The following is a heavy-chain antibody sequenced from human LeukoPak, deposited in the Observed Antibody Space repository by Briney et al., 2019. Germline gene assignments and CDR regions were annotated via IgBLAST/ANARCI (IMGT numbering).Heavy chain of an antibody. CDR2: INHSGST. D-gene: IGHD2-2*01. CDR1: GGSFSGYY. J-gene: IGHJ5*02. Sequence: PSETLSLTCAVYGGSFSGYYWSWIRQPPGKGLEWIGEINHSGSTNYNPSLKSRVTISVDASKNQFSLKLSSVTAADTAVYYCARDRTAYIVVVPAARSNCFDPWGQGTLVTVSS. V-gene: IGHV4-34*01. CDR3: ARDRTAYIVVVPAARSNCFDP.